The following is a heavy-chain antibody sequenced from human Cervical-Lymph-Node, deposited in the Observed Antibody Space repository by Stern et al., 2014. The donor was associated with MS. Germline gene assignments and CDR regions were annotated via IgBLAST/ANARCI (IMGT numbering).Heavy chain of an antibody. Sequence: VKLLESGGGGVQPGRSLRLSCADTGFMFRSFAMHWGRHSPGKGLEWVAGISYDGSTNYYGDSVKVRFAFSRDNSNNTMYLQMNSLRPEDTALYYCAKDASTNYFRFFFDGLGQGALVTVSS. CDR3: AKDASTNYFRFFFDG. J-gene: IGHJ4*02. V-gene: IGHV3-30*18. CDR1: GFMFRSFA. CDR2: ISYDGSTN. D-gene: IGHD3-9*01.